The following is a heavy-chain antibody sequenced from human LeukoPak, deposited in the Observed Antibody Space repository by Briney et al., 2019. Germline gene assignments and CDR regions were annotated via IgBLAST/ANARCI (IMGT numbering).Heavy chain of an antibody. J-gene: IGHJ4*02. V-gene: IGHV3-11*01. Sequence: GGSLRLSCTASGFTFSDYYMTWIRQAPGKGLKWVSYISSSGSPIDYADSVKGRFTISRDNSKNTLYLQMNSLRAEDTAVYYCANGGYYDFWSGYYARFDYWGQGTLVTVSS. CDR1: GFTFSDYY. CDR3: ANGGYYDFWSGYYARFDY. CDR2: ISSSGSPI. D-gene: IGHD3-3*01.